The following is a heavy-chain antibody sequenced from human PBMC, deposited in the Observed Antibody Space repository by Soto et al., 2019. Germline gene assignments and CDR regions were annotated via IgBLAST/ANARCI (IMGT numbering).Heavy chain of an antibody. D-gene: IGHD3-3*01. CDR2: ISSSSSDT. CDR3: ARDCEFWSGYLSGHFDY. CDR1: GFTFSDYF. J-gene: IGHJ4*02. V-gene: IGHV3-11*06. Sequence: GGSLSLSCAASGFTFSDYFLTWIRQAPGKGLEWVSYISSSSSDTNYADSVKGRFTISRDHAKNSLFLQMNNLRVDDTAVYYCARDCEFWSGYLSGHFDYWGQGTLVIVSS.